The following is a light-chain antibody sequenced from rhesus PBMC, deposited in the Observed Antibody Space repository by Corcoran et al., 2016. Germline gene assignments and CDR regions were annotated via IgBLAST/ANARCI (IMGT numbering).Light chain of an antibody. V-gene: IGKV1-22*01. Sequence: DIQMTQSPSSLSASVGDTVTITCRASQGSSSWFAWYQQKPGKAPKLLLDKASRLQSGVPSRVSGSGSGTYFPLTTSRLQSEDFATYYCQQYSSRPLTFGGGTKVELK. CDR3: QQYSSRPLT. CDR1: QGSSSW. J-gene: IGKJ4*01. CDR2: KAS.